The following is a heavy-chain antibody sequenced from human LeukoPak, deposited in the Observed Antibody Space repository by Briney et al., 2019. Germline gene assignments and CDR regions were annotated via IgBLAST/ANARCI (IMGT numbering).Heavy chain of an antibody. V-gene: IGHV1-18*01. D-gene: IGHD3-22*01. J-gene: IGHJ4*02. CDR1: GYTFITYG. CDR2: ISAYNGNT. Sequence: ASVKVSCKASGYTFITYGISWVRQAPGQGLEWMGWISAYNGNTNYAQKLQGRVTMTTDTSTSTAYMELRSLRSDDTAVYYCARGVPYYYDSSGYYFDYWGQGTLVTVSS. CDR3: ARGVPYYYDSSGYYFDY.